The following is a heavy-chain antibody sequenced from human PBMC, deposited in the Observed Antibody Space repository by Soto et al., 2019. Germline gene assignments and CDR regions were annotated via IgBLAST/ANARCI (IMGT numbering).Heavy chain of an antibody. V-gene: IGHV3-33*01. CDR2: IWYDGSNK. CDR1: GFTFSSYG. D-gene: IGHD6-6*01. J-gene: IGHJ4*02. Sequence: LRLSCAASGFTFSSYGMHRVRQAPGKGLEWVAVIWYDGSNKYYADSVKGRFTISRDNSKNTLYLQMNSLRAEDTAVYYCARDRHSSSSGLDYWGQGTLVTVSS. CDR3: ARDRHSSSSGLDY.